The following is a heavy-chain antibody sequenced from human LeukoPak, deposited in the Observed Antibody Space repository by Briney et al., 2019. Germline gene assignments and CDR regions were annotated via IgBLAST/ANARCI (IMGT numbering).Heavy chain of an antibody. V-gene: IGHV4-59*01. J-gene: IGHJ2*01. CDR2: IYYSGST. CDR1: GGSISSYY. D-gene: IGHD2-8*01. CDR3: ARSSGVNWYFDL. Sequence: SETLSLTCTVSGGSISSYYWSWIRQPPGKGLEWIGYIYYSGSTNYNPSLKSRVTISVDTYKNQFSLKLSSVTAADTAVYYCARSSGVNWYFDLWGRGTLVTVSS.